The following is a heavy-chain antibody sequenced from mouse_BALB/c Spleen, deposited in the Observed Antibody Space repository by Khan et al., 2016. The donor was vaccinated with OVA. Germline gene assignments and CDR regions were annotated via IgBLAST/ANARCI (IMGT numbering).Heavy chain of an antibody. CDR1: GFSLTDYG. CDR2: IWGDGST. V-gene: IGHV2-6-7*01. J-gene: IGHJ4*01. CDR3: ARFGYYDAMDY. Sequence: VELVESGPGLVAPSQSLSITCTVSGFSLTDYGVNWVRQPPGKGLEWLGMIWGDGSTDYNSALKSRLSISKDNSKSHVFLKMNSLQTDDTASYYCARFGYYDAMDYWGQGTSVTVSS. D-gene: IGHD2-2*01.